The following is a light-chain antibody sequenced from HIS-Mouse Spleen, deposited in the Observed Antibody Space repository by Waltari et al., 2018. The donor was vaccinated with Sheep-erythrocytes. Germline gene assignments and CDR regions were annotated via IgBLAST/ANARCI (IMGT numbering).Light chain of an antibody. J-gene: IGKJ2*01. CDR1: QSLVHSDGNTN. V-gene: IGKV2-30*02. Sequence: DVVMTQSPLSLPVTLGQPASISCRSSQSLVHSDGNTNLNLFQQRPVQSPRRLIYKVSNRDSGVPDRFSGSGSGTDFTLKISRVEAEDVGVYYCMQGTHWPPYTFGQGTKLEIK. CDR3: MQGTHWPPYT. CDR2: KVS.